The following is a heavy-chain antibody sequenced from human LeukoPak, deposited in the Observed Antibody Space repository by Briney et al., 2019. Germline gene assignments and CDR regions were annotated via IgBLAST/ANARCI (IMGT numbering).Heavy chain of an antibody. Sequence: PGGSLRLSCAASGFTFSSYSMNWVRQAPGKGLEWVSSISSSSSYIYYADSVKGRFTISRDNAKNSLYLQMNSLRAEDTAVYYCAKDVRSSGWYIYYYYGMDVWGQGTTVTVSS. V-gene: IGHV3-21*01. CDR3: AKDVRSSGWYIYYYYGMDV. CDR1: GFTFSSYS. J-gene: IGHJ6*02. CDR2: ISSSSSYI. D-gene: IGHD6-19*01.